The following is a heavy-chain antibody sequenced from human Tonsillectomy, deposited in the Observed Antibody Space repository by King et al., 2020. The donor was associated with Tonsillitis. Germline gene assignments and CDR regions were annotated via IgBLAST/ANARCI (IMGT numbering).Heavy chain of an antibody. J-gene: IGHJ4*02. Sequence: VQLVESGGRLVQPGGSLRLSCAASGCTVSAYAMSWVRQAPGKGLEWVSLISGSTGTTYYADSVKGRFTISRDNSKNTLSLQMNSLRAEDTAVYYCARLVYDRSGYSDYWGQGTLVTVSS. CDR3: ARLVYDRSGYSDY. CDR1: GCTVSAYA. CDR2: ISGSTGTT. D-gene: IGHD3-22*01. V-gene: IGHV3-23*04.